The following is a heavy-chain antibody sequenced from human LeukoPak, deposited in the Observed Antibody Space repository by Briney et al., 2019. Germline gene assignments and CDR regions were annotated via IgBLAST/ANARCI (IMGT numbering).Heavy chain of an antibody. Sequence: PGGSLRLSCAASGFTFSSYGMHWVRQAPGKGLGWVAFIRYDGSNKYYADSVKGRFTISRDNSKNTLYLQMNSLRAEDTAVYYCAKDFLRGTRKSFNWFDPWGQGTLVTVSS. J-gene: IGHJ5*02. D-gene: IGHD3-10*01. CDR3: AKDFLRGTRKSFNWFDP. V-gene: IGHV3-30*02. CDR2: IRYDGSNK. CDR1: GFTFSSYG.